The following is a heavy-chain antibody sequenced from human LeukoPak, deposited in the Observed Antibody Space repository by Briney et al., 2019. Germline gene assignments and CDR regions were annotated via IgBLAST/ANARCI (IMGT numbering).Heavy chain of an antibody. CDR1: GFTFSDYY. Sequence: GGSLRLSCAAPGFTFSDYYMSWIRQAPGKGLEWVSYISSSGSTIYYADSVKGRFTISRDNAKNSLYLQMNSLRAEDTAVYYCARERWFGELPFDYWGQGTLVTVSS. J-gene: IGHJ4*02. D-gene: IGHD3-10*01. V-gene: IGHV3-11*01. CDR3: ARERWFGELPFDY. CDR2: ISSSGSTI.